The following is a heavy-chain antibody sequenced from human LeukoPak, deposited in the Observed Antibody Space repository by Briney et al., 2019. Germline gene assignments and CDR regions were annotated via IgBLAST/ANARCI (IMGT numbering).Heavy chain of an antibody. J-gene: IGHJ4*02. Sequence: GGSLRLSCAASGFTFSSYEMNWVRQAPGKGLEWVSYISSSGSTIYYADSVKGRFTISRDNAKNSLYLQMNSLRAEDTAVYYCARAGKDLPYYYDSSGFDYWGQGTLVTVSS. D-gene: IGHD3-22*01. CDR3: ARAGKDLPYYYDSSGFDY. CDR1: GFTFSSYE. CDR2: ISSSGSTI. V-gene: IGHV3-48*03.